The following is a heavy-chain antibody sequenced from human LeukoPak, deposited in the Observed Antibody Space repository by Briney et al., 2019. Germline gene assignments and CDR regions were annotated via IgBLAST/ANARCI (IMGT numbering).Heavy chain of an antibody. D-gene: IGHD2-15*01. J-gene: IGHJ5*02. CDR3: ARVFLGYCSGGSCYEDAGRWFDP. CDR2: IYYSGST. Sequence: KSSETLSLTCTVSGGSISSSSYYWGWIRQPPGKGLEWIGSIYYSGSTYYNPSLKSRVTISVDTSKNQFSLKLSSVTAADTAVYYCARVFLGYCSGGSCYEDAGRWFDPWGQGTLVTVSS. CDR1: GGSISSSSYY. V-gene: IGHV4-39*07.